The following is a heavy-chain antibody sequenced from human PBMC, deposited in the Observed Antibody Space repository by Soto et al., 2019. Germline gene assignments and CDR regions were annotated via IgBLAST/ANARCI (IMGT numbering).Heavy chain of an antibody. J-gene: IGHJ3*02. CDR3: VKSTRDTATSWVWGPTGDAFDI. CDR1: GFTFSSYA. CDR2: ISSNGGST. D-gene: IGHD5-18*01. Sequence: GGSLRLSCSASGFTFSSYAIHWVRQAPGKGLEYVSAISSNGGSTYYADSVKGRFTISRDNSKNTLYLQMSSLRAEDTAVYYCVKSTRDTATSWVWGPTGDAFDIWGQGTMVTVSS. V-gene: IGHV3-64D*08.